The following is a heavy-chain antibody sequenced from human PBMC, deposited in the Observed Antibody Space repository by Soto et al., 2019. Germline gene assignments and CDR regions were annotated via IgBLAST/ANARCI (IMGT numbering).Heavy chain of an antibody. Sequence: GGSLRLSCGASGFTFSNYYMSWIRQAPGKGLEWVSYISSTGRTIYYADSVKGRFTVSRDNAQNSLSLKLNSLRVEDTAVYYSARSYSSGWEFDYWGQGTQVTVSS. CDR2: ISSTGRTI. V-gene: IGHV3-11*01. J-gene: IGHJ4*02. D-gene: IGHD6-19*01. CDR1: GFTFSNYY. CDR3: ARSYSSGWEFDY.